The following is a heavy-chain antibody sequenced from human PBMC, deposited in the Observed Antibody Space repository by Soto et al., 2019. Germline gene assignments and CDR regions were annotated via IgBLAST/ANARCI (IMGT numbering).Heavy chain of an antibody. Sequence: PSETLSLTCTVSGGSISSGGYYWSWIRQHPGKGLEWIGYIYYSGSTYYNPSLKSRVTISVDTSKNQFSLKLSSVTAADTAVYYCARDSRERNSGFDYWGQGTLVTVSS. CDR3: ARDSRERNSGFDY. J-gene: IGHJ4*02. D-gene: IGHD1-26*01. CDR1: GGSISSGGYY. CDR2: IYYSGST. V-gene: IGHV4-31*03.